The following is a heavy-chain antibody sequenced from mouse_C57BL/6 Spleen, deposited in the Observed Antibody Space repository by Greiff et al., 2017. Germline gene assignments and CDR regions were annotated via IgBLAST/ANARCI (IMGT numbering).Heavy chain of an antibody. V-gene: IGHV1-55*01. J-gene: IGHJ3*01. D-gene: IGHD2-2*01. Sequence: QVQLQQPGAELVKPGASVKMSCKASGYTFTSYWITWVKQRPGQGLEWIGDIYPGSGSTIYNEKFKSKATLTVDTSSSTAYMQLSSLTSEDSAVYYCARSGGYLAWFAYWGQGTLVTVSA. CDR1: GYTFTSYW. CDR2: IYPGSGST. CDR3: ARSGGYLAWFAY.